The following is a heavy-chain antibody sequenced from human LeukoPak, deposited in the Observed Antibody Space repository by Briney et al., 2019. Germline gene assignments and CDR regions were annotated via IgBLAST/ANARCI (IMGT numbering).Heavy chain of an antibody. CDR3: VSEVDGNAFDI. J-gene: IGHJ3*02. V-gene: IGHV3-48*01. CDR2: ISSSSSTI. D-gene: IGHD4-17*01. Sequence: PGGSLRLSCAASGFTFSSYSMNWVRQAPGKGLEWVSYISSSSSTIYYADSVKGRFTISRDNAKNSLYLQMNSLRAEDTAVYYCVSEVDGNAFDIWGQGTMVIVSS. CDR1: GFTFSSYS.